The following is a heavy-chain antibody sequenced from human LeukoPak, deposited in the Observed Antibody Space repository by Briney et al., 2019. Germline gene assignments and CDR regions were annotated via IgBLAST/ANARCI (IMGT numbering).Heavy chain of an antibody. CDR2: IYHSGST. J-gene: IGHJ5*02. V-gene: IGHV4-30-2*01. CDR3: ARFEYSSYRFDP. CDR1: GGSISSGGYS. Sequence: SETLSLTCAVSGGSISSGGYSWSWIRQPPGKGLEWIGYIYHSGSTYYNPSLKSRVTISVDRSKNQFSLKLSSVTAADTAVYYCARFEYSSYRFDPWGQGTLVTVSS. D-gene: IGHD6-6*01.